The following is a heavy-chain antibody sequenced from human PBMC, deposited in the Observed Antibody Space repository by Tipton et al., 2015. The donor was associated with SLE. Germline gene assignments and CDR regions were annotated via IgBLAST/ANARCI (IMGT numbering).Heavy chain of an antibody. CDR2: ISSSSFYI. CDR3: ARDVSSPPYYSYYYMDV. V-gene: IGHV3-21*01. Sequence: GSLRLSCAASGFTFTTYSMNWVRQAPGKGLEWVSSISSSSFYIYYADSVKGRFTVSRDNADNSLFLQMDSLRAEDTAVYFCARDVSSPPYYSYYYMDVWGKGTTVTVSS. D-gene: IGHD6-13*01. CDR1: GFTFTTYS. J-gene: IGHJ6*03.